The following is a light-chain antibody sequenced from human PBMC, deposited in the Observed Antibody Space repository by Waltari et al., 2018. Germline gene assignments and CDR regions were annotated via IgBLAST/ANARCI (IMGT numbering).Light chain of an antibody. CDR2: DAS. Sequence: EVVLTQSPATLSLSLGDRATLSCRASQSVSTYLAWYQQKPGQAPRLLIFDASDRATGIPARFSGSGSGTDFSLTISSLEPEDFAVYYCQQRRKWRTFGQGTKLEI. CDR3: QQRRKWRT. V-gene: IGKV3-11*01. CDR1: QSVSTY. J-gene: IGKJ2*01.